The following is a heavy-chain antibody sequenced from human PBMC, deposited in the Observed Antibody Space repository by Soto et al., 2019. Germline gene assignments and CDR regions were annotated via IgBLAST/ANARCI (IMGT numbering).Heavy chain of an antibody. D-gene: IGHD4-4*01. V-gene: IGHV4-31*03. CDR3: ARATTVPRGDAFDI. J-gene: IGHJ3*02. Sequence: QVQLQESGPGLVKPSQTLSLTCTVSGGSISSGGYYWSWIRQHPGKGLEWIGYIYYSGSTYYNPSLKSRVTXXVXTXXNQFSLKLSSVTAADTAVYYCARATTVPRGDAFDIWGQGTMVTVSS. CDR1: GGSISSGGYY. CDR2: IYYSGST.